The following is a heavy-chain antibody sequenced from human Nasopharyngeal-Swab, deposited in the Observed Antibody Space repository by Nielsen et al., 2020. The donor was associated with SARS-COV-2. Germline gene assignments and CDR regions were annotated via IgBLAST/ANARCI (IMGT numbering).Heavy chain of an antibody. V-gene: IGHV3-30-3*01. CDR2: ISYDGSNK. J-gene: IGHJ4*02. Sequence: GESLKISCAASGFTFSRYTMHWVRQAPGKGLEWVAVISYDGSNKYYADSVKGRFTISRDISKNTLYLQMNSLRAEDTAVFYCASTPLDSSGYYYAFTYWGRGTLVTVSS. D-gene: IGHD3-22*01. CDR1: GFTFSRYT. CDR3: ASTPLDSSGYYYAFTY.